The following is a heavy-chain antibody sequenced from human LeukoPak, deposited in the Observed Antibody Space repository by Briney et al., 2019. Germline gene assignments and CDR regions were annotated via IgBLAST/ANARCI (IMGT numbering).Heavy chain of an antibody. CDR3: ARIFCSSTSCYFFDY. D-gene: IGHD2-2*01. V-gene: IGHV1-2*02. Sequence: ASVKVSCKASGYTFSGYYMHWVRQAPGQGLEWMGWINPNSGGTNYAQKFQGRVTMTRDTSISTAYMELSRLRSDDTAVYCCARIFCSSTSCYFFDYWGQGTLVTVS. J-gene: IGHJ4*02. CDR1: GYTFSGYY. CDR2: INPNSGGT.